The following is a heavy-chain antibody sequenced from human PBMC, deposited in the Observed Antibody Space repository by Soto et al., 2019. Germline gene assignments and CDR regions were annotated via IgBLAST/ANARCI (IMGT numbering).Heavy chain of an antibody. V-gene: IGHV1-69*12. J-gene: IGHJ6*02. D-gene: IGHD4-4*01. CDR1: GGTFSSSA. CDR2: IIPLFRTP. Sequence: QVQLVQSGAEMKEPGSSVKVSCKTSGGTFSSSAISWLRQAPGQGLEWMGGIIPLFRTPDYAQKFQGRVTMAAAESTSTAYMDLSSLRYEDTAVYYCARDNDRLQLGGNYCYILDVWGQGTTITVSS. CDR3: ARDNDRLQLGGNYCYILDV.